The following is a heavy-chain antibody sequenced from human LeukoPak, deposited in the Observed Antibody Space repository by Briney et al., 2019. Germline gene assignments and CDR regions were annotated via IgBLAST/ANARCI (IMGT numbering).Heavy chain of an antibody. V-gene: IGHV1-2*02. CDR3: ARASYYDILTGYRREPFDY. Sequence: ASVTVSCKSSGYTFTGYYMHWVRQAPGQGLEWMGWINPNSGGTNYAQKFQGRVTMTRDTSISTAYLELSRLRSDDTAVYYCARASYYDILTGYRREPFDYWGQGTLVTVSS. CDR2: INPNSGGT. CDR1: GYTFTGYY. D-gene: IGHD3-9*01. J-gene: IGHJ4*02.